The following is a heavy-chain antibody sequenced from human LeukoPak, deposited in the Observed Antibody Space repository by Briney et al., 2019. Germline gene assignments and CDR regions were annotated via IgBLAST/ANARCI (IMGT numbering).Heavy chain of an antibody. Sequence: SETLSLTCIVPGGSISSISSNNYHWGWIRQPPGKGLEWIGSIYYSGSTYYNPSLKSRVTISVDTSKNQFSLKLSSVTAADTALYYCAREMGVVTAHGIDVWGQGTTVTVSS. CDR3: AREMGVVTAHGIDV. J-gene: IGHJ6*02. D-gene: IGHD4-23*01. CDR2: IYYSGST. CDR1: GGSISSISSNNYH. V-gene: IGHV4-39*02.